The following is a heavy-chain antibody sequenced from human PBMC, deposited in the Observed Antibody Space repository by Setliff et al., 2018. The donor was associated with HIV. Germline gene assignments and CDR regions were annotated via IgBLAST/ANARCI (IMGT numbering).Heavy chain of an antibody. J-gene: IGHJ4*02. D-gene: IGHD1-1*01. Sequence: SETLSLTCAVSGYSIRSGYYWGWIRQSPGKGLEWIGTMFRTGTSYYNPSLTRRVTISQDTSKNQFSLELTAVPAADTAVYYCATVDGTRYLDYWGQGKLVTVSS. CDR2: MFRTGTS. V-gene: IGHV4-38-2*01. CDR1: GYSIRSGYY. CDR3: ATVDGTRYLDY.